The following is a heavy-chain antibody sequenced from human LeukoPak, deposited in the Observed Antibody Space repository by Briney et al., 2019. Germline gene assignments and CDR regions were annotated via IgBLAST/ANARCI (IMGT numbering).Heavy chain of an antibody. D-gene: IGHD2-2*01. J-gene: IGHJ4*02. CDR2: INGDGRNI. CDR3: AREDIVVVRWDY. Sequence: GGSLRLSCVASGFTFSSYWMHRVRQDPRKGLVWVSRINGDGRNINYADSVRGRFTISRDNAKNTLYLQMNTLRVEDTAVYYCAREDIVVVRWDYWGQGTLVTVSS. CDR1: GFTFSSYW. V-gene: IGHV3-74*01.